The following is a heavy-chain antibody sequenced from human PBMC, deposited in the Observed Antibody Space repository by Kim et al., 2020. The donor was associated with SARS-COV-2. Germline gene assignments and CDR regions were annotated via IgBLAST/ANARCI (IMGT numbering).Heavy chain of an antibody. D-gene: IGHD3-22*01. V-gene: IGHV2-70*01. Sequence: SGPTLVNPTQTLTLTCTFSGFSLSTSGMCVSWIRQPPGKALEWLALIDWDDDKYYSTSLKTRLTISKDTSKNQVVLTMTNMDPVDTATYYCARTYYYDSSGYYPQTRDYYYGMDVCGPGTTVTVS. J-gene: IGHJ6*02. CDR2: IDWDDDK. CDR1: GFSLSTSGMC. CDR3: ARTYYYDSSGYYPQTRDYYYGMDV.